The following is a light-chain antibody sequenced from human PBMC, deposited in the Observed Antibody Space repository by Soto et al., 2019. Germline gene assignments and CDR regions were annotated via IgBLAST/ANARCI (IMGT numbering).Light chain of an antibody. Sequence: QSALTQPPSASGSPGQSVTISCTGTSSDVGGYNYVSWYQQHPGKAPKLMIYDVSKRPSGVPDRFSGSKSGNTASLTVSGLQAEDEADYYCSSYAGTNIHYVFGTGTQLTVL. CDR2: DVS. V-gene: IGLV2-8*01. J-gene: IGLJ1*01. CDR1: SSDVGGYNY. CDR3: SSYAGTNIHYV.